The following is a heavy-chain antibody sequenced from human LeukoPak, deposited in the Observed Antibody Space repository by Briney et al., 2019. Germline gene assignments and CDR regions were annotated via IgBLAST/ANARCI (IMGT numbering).Heavy chain of an antibody. CDR3: ARDEGATTGGYYYYYYMDV. CDR2: TYYTSKWHN. V-gene: IGHV6-1*01. J-gene: IGHJ6*03. D-gene: IGHD1-26*01. Sequence: HSQTLSLTCAISGDSVSSNSAAWNWIRQSPSRGLEWLGRTYYTSKWHNDYAVVVKSRITINPNTSKKQFSLQLNSVTREDTAVYSCARDEGATTGGYYYYYYMDVWGKGSTVTVSS. CDR1: GDSVSSNSAA.